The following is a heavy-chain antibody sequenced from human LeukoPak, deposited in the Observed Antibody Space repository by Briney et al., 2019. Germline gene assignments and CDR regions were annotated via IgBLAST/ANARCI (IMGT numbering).Heavy chain of an antibody. Sequence: SETLSLTCAVYGGSFSGYYWTWIRQPPGKGLEWIGEINHSGGTTYSPSLKSRVTISVDTSKNQFSLKLSSVTAADTAVYYCARVMIPYYFDYWGQGTLVTVSS. CDR3: ARVMIPYYFDY. V-gene: IGHV4-34*01. D-gene: IGHD2-8*01. CDR2: INHSGGT. CDR1: GGSFSGYY. J-gene: IGHJ4*02.